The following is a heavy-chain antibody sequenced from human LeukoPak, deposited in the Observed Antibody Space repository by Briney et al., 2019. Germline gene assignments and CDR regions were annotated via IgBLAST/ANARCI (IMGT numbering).Heavy chain of an antibody. CDR2: IFYSGST. CDR3: ARRAAGAGDFDY. Sequence: PSETLSLTCTVSAGSTSSSSYYWGWIRQPPGKGLEWIGSIFYSGSTYYNPFLKSRVAISVDTSKNQFSLNLSSVTAADTAVYYCARRAAGAGDFDYWGQGTLVTVSS. CDR1: AGSTSSSSYY. D-gene: IGHD6-13*01. J-gene: IGHJ4*02. V-gene: IGHV4-39*01.